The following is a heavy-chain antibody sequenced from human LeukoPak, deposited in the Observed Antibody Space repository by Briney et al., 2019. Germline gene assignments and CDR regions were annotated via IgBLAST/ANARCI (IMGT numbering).Heavy chain of an antibody. CDR1: GESISGFY. D-gene: IGHD5-18*01. CDR3: ARGGAYSYGYVGY. V-gene: IGHV4-59*12. J-gene: IGHJ4*02. Sequence: SETLSLTCTVSGESISGFYWTWIRQPPGKVLEWIGYIYYSGSTNYNPSLKSRVTISVDTSKNQFSLKLNSVTAADTAVYYCARGGAYSYGYVGYWGQGTLVTVSS. CDR2: IYYSGST.